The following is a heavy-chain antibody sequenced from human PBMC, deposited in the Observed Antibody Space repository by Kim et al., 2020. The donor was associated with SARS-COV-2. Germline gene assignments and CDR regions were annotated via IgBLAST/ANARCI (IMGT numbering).Heavy chain of an antibody. CDR1: GGSFSGYY. V-gene: IGHV4-34*01. Sequence: SETLSLTCAVYGGSFSGYYWSWIRQPPGKGLEWIGEINHSGSTNYNPSLKSRVTTSVDTSKNQFSLKLSSVTAADTAVYYCARGVISVGGYDYRPPEYFQHWGQGTLVTVSS. CDR3: ARGVISVGGYDYRPPEYFQH. J-gene: IGHJ1*01. D-gene: IGHD5-12*01. CDR2: INHSGST.